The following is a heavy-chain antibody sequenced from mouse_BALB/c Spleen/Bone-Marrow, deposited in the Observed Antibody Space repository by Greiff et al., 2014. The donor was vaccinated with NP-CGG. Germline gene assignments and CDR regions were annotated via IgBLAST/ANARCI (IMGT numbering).Heavy chain of an antibody. J-gene: IGHJ2*01. CDR2: IYPGSGST. V-gene: IGHV1S22*01. CDR1: GYTFTSYW. Sequence: LQQSGSELVRPGASVKLSCKASGYTFTSYWMHWVKQRPGQGLEWIGYIYPGSGSTNYDEKFKSKATLTVDTSSSTAYMQLSSLTSEDSAVYYCTRRRGNYYYLDYWGQGTTLTVSS. D-gene: IGHD2-1*01. CDR3: TRRRGNYYYLDY.